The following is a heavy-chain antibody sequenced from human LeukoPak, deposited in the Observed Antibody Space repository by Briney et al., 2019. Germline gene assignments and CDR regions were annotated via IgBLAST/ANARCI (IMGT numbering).Heavy chain of an antibody. CDR2: IYYSGST. Sequence: SETLSLTCTVSGGSISSYYWSWIRQPPGKGLEWIGYIYYSGSTNYNPSLKSRVTISVDTSKNQFSLKLSSVTAADTAVYYCAREGSGSYWVYFDYWGQGTLVTVSS. D-gene: IGHD1-26*01. V-gene: IGHV4-59*01. CDR1: GGSISSYY. J-gene: IGHJ4*02. CDR3: AREGSGSYWVYFDY.